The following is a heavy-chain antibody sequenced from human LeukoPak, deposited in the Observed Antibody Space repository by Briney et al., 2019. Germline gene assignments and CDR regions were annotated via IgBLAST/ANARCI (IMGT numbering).Heavy chain of an antibody. J-gene: IGHJ4*02. CDR1: GFTFGSYS. Sequence: GGSLRLSCAASGFTFGSYSMNWVRQAPGKGLEWVSSISSSSSYIYYADSVKGRFTISRDNAKNSLYLQMNSLRAEDTAVYYCAREPRIVVVPAAYDYWGQGTLVTVSS. D-gene: IGHD2-2*01. CDR3: AREPRIVVVPAAYDY. V-gene: IGHV3-21*01. CDR2: ISSSSSYI.